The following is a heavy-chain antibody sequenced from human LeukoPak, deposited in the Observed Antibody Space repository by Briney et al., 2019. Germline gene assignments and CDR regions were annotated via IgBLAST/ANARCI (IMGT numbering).Heavy chain of an antibody. CDR1: GGSISGGSYY. J-gene: IGHJ6*03. V-gene: IGHV4-61*02. CDR2: IYTSGST. CDR3: ARFEAYPLYYYYYMDV. Sequence: SQTLSLTCTVSGGSISGGSYYWSWIRQPAGKGLEWIGRIYTSGSTNYNPSLKSRVTISVDTSKNQFSLKLSSVTAADTAVYYCARFEAYPLYYYYYMDVWGKGTTVTVSS.